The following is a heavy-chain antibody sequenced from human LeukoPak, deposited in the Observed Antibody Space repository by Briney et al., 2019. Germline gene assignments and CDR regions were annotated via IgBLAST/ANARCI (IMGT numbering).Heavy chain of an antibody. CDR3: ARATRGYDSGRDLDS. CDR2: INPSGGST. J-gene: IGHJ4*02. Sequence: ASVKVSCKASGYPFTSDCIHWVRQAPGQGLEWMGIINPSGGSTRYAQKFQGRVTMTRDTSTSTVSMELSSLRSEDTAVYYCARATRGYDSGRDLDSWGQGTLVTVSS. V-gene: IGHV1-46*01. CDR1: GYPFTSDC. D-gene: IGHD3-10*01.